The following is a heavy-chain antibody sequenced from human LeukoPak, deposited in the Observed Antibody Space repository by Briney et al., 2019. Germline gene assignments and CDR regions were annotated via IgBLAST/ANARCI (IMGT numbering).Heavy chain of an antibody. J-gene: IGHJ4*02. CDR2: LYSGGYT. D-gene: IGHD2-15*01. CDR1: GFTVSSNY. Sequence: PGGSLRLSCAASGFTVSSNYMSWVRQAPGKGLEWLSVLYSGGYTYYADAVKGRFTISRDNSKNTLYLQMNSLRVEDTDVYYCVRVEEDWGQGTLVTVSS. CDR3: VRVEED. V-gene: IGHV3-66*01.